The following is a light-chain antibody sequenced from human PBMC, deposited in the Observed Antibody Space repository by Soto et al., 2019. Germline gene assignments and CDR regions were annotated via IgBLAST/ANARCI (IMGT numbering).Light chain of an antibody. J-gene: IGKJ1*01. CDR3: QQYNNWPWT. V-gene: IGKV1-12*01. CDR2: AAA. CDR1: QDISSW. Sequence: DIQMTQSPSSVSASVGDRVIITCRASQDISSWLVWYQQKPGKDPKLLIYAAATLQGGVPSRFSGSGSGTDFTLTINSLQPEDFAVYYCQQYNNWPWTFGPGTKVEIK.